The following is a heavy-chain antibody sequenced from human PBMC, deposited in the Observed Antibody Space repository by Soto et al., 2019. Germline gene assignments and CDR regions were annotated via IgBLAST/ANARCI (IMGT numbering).Heavy chain of an antibody. Sequence: QVQLVESGGGVVQPGRSLRLSCAASGFPFTTYGMHWVREGPGKGLEWVAVISYDGSNRYYADSVKGRFTISRDNSKNTLYLHMNDRRPEDTALYYCVGGQYYFDYRGQGTLVTVSS. CDR2: ISYDGSNR. D-gene: IGHD3-10*01. V-gene: IGHV3-30*03. CDR1: GFPFTTYG. J-gene: IGHJ4*02. CDR3: VGGQYYFDY.